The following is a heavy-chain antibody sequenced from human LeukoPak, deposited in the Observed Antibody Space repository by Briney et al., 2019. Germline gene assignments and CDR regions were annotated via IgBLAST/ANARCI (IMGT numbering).Heavy chain of an antibody. D-gene: IGHD6-19*01. CDR3: ARDYPPGGAVAGSPVGY. J-gene: IGHJ4*02. V-gene: IGHV7-4-1*02. CDR2: INTNTGNP. Sequence: ASVKVSCKASGYTFTSYGISWVRQAPGQGLEWMGWINTNTGNPTYAQGFTGRFVFSLDTSVSTAYLQISSLKAEDTAVYYCARDYPPGGAVAGSPVGYWGQGTLVTVSS. CDR1: GYTFTSYG.